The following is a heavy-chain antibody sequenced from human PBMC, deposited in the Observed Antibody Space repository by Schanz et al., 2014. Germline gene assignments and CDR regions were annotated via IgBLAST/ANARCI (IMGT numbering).Heavy chain of an antibody. V-gene: IGHV3-53*01. CDR3: AKRCSSTSCSHGAFDI. J-gene: IGHJ3*02. Sequence: EVQLVESGGGLIQPWGSLRLSCVASGFTVSSNYMSWVRQAPGKGLEWVSVIYSDGRKYYGDSVKGRFTISRDNSKNTLYLQMNSLRDEDTAMYYCAKRCSSTSCSHGAFDIWGQGTMVTVSS. CDR1: GFTVSSNY. D-gene: IGHD2-2*01. CDR2: IYSDGRK.